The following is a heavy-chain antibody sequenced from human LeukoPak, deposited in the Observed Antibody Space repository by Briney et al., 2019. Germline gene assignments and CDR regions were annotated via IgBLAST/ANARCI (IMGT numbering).Heavy chain of an antibody. CDR3: AKNIRTDAYYYYYMNV. CDR1: RFTFSSYS. D-gene: IGHD2/OR15-2a*01. J-gene: IGHJ6*03. Sequence: PGGSLRLSCAASRFTFSSYSMSWVRQAPGKGLEWVSSISGSAFTTFYADSVKGRFTISRDNSKNTLYLQMSSLRAEDTAVYYCAKNIRTDAYYYYYMNVWGTGTTVTVSS. CDR2: ISGSAFTT. V-gene: IGHV3-23*01.